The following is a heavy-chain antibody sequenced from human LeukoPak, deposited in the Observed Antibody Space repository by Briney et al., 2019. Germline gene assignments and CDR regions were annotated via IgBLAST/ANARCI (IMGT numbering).Heavy chain of an antibody. CDR3: ASGCSSTSCYRGRDY. Sequence: GGSLRLSCAASGLTFSSYSMNWVRQAPGKGLEWVSSISSSSSYIYYADSVKGRFTISRDNAKNSLYLQMNSLRAEDTAVYYCASGCSSTSCYRGRDYWGQGTLVTVSS. J-gene: IGHJ4*02. V-gene: IGHV3-21*01. D-gene: IGHD2-2*01. CDR2: ISSSSSYI. CDR1: GLTFSSYS.